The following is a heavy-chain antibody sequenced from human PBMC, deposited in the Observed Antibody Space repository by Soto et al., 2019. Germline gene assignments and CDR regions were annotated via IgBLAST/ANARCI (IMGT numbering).Heavy chain of an antibody. CDR1: GGSISSGGYY. V-gene: IGHV4-31*03. D-gene: IGHD3-3*01. CDR2: IYYSGST. CDR3: AGRRDFWSGYYTVYYYYYYMDV. J-gene: IGHJ6*03. Sequence: QVQLQESGPGLVKPSQTLSLTCTVSGGSISSGGYYWSWIRQHPGKGLEWIGYIYYSGSTYYNPSLKSRVTISVDTSKNQFSLKLSSVTAADTAVYYCAGRRDFWSGYYTVYYYYYYMDVWGKGTTVTVSS.